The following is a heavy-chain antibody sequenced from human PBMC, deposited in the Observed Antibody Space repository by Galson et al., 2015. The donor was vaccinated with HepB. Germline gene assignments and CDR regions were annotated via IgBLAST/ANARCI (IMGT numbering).Heavy chain of an antibody. J-gene: IGHJ4*02. D-gene: IGHD2-2*02. CDR2: FDPEDGVT. V-gene: IGHV1-24*01. Sequence: SVKVSCKVSGYTLTELSMHRVRQAPGKGLEWMGGFDPEDGVTIYAQKFQGRVTMTEDTSTDTAYMELSSLRSEDTAVYYCATAGCSSTSCYMGDFDYWGQGTLVTVSS. CDR1: GYTLTELS. CDR3: ATAGCSSTSCYMGDFDY.